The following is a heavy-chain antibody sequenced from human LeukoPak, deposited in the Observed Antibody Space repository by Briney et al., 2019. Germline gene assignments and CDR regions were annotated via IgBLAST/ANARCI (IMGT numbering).Heavy chain of an antibody. CDR1: GGSLTDGDYY. CDR3: VRGWLPGGYFDY. J-gene: IGHJ4*02. CDR2: T. Sequence: PSETLSLTCTVSGGSLTDGDYYWGWVRQPPGTGLQWIATTYEGASLKSRVTISLDTSKNQFFLRLTSVTAADTAVYYCVRGWLPGGYFDYWGQGTLVTVSS. V-gene: IGHV4-61*08. D-gene: IGHD3-16*01.